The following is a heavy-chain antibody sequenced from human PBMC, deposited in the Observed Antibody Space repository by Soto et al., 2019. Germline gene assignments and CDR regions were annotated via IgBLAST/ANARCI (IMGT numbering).Heavy chain of an antibody. CDR2: ISYDGSNK. CDR1: GFTFNSYA. V-gene: IGHV3-30-3*01. Sequence: QVQLVESGGGVVQPGRSLRLSCAASGFTFNSYAMHWVRQAPGKGLERVAVISYDGSNKYYADSVKGRFTISRDNSKNTLYLQMNSLRAEDTAVYYCARFKGCSGGSCYPYFDYWGQGTLVIVSS. CDR3: ARFKGCSGGSCYPYFDY. J-gene: IGHJ4*02. D-gene: IGHD2-15*01.